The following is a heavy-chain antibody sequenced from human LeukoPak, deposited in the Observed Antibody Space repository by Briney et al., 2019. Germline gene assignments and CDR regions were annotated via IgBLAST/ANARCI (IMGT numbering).Heavy chain of an antibody. CDR2: IIGGAGST. CDR3: AKQAFGDYLYYFDH. V-gene: IGHV3-23*01. D-gene: IGHD4-17*01. CDR1: GFSFSSDG. Sequence: GGSLRLSCAASGFSFSSDGMSWVRQAPGKGLEWVSGIIGGAGSTYYADSVKGRFTISRDNSKNTLYLQMSGLRVEDTAVYYCAKQAFGDYLYYFDHWGQGTLVTVSS. J-gene: IGHJ4*02.